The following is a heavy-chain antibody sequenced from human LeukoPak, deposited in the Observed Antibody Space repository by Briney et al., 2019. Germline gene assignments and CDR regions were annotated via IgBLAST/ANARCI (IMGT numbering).Heavy chain of an antibody. V-gene: IGHV3-30*02. J-gene: IGHJ4*02. CDR1: GFTFSANN. D-gene: IGHD3-16*01. CDR2: IDHDGSQK. CDR3: AKDGGGGTDFFEH. Sequence: GGSLTPSCAVSGFTFSANNMHWVRQAPGKGLEWVTFIDHDGSQKFYADSVKGRFTISRDNSKNALYLHINSLRPEDTAVYYCAKDGGGGTDFFEHWPQGSLVTVSS.